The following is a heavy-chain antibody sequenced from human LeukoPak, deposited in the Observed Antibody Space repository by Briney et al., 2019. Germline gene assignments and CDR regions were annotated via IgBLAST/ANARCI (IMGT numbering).Heavy chain of an antibody. J-gene: IGHJ6*03. D-gene: IGHD2-21*02. Sequence: GASVKVSCKASGYTFTSYGISWVRQAPGQGLEWMGWISAYNGNTNYAQKLQGRVTMTTDTSTSTAYMELRSLISDDTAVYYCARVFTSGEVVVTATQGDYYYYYMDVWGKGTTVTVSS. V-gene: IGHV1-18*01. CDR3: ARVFTSGEVVVTATQGDYYYYYMDV. CDR1: GYTFTSYG. CDR2: ISAYNGNT.